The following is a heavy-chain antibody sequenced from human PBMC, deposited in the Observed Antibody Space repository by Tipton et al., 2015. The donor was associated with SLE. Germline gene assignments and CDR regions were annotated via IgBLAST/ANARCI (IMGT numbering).Heavy chain of an antibody. CDR1: GGSISSGSYY. Sequence: TLSLTCTVSGGSISSGSYYWSWIRQPAGKGLEWIGYIYTSGSTYYNPSLKSRVTISVDTSKNQFSLKLSSVTAADTAVYYCARGGDTMVRGVPHYYYYMDVWGKGTTVTVSS. D-gene: IGHD3-10*01. CDR2: IYTSGST. V-gene: IGHV4-61*09. CDR3: ARGGDTMVRGVPHYYYYMDV. J-gene: IGHJ6*03.